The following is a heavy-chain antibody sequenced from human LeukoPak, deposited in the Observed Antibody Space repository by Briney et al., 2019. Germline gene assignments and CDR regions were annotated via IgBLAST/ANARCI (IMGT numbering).Heavy chain of an antibody. Sequence: GGSLRLSCAASGFTFSDYGMHWVRQAPGKGPEWVTFIRYDGINQYYADSVKGRFTISRDNSKNTLDLQMNSLRAEDTAVYYCAKDGYYFGSGTYAGYWRQGTLVTVSS. CDR3: AKDGYYFGSGTYAGY. CDR2: IRYDGINQ. CDR1: GFTFSDYG. D-gene: IGHD3-10*01. V-gene: IGHV3-30*02. J-gene: IGHJ4*02.